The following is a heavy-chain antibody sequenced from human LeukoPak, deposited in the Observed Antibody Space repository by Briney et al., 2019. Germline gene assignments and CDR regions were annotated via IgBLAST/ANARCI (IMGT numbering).Heavy chain of an antibody. D-gene: IGHD3-10*01. J-gene: IGHJ4*02. Sequence: ASVKVSCKASGYTFTGYYMHWVRQAPGQGLEWTGWINPNSGGTNYAQKFQGRVTMTRDTSISTAYMELSRLRSDDTAVYYCARDYYGSGSPHYWGQGTLVTVSS. CDR3: ARDYYGSGSPHY. CDR1: GYTFTGYY. V-gene: IGHV1-2*02. CDR2: INPNSGGT.